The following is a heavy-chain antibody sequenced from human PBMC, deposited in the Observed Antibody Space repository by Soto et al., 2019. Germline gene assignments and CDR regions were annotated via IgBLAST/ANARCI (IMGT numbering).Heavy chain of an antibody. CDR2: IYSGGST. CDR3: ARVLIVRGASLTYFDY. D-gene: IGHD3-16*01. CDR1: GFTVSSNY. J-gene: IGHJ4*02. V-gene: IGHV3-66*01. Sequence: GGSLRLSCAASGFTVSSNYMSWVRQAPGKGLEWVSVIYSGGSTYYADSVKGRFTISRDNSKNTLYLQMNSLRAEDTAVYYCARVLIVRGASLTYFDYWGQGTLVTVSS.